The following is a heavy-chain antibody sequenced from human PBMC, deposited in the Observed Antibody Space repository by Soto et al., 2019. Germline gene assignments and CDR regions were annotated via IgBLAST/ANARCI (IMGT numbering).Heavy chain of an antibody. CDR2: INPNSGGT. CDR3: ARVDRDSSGYYYYNY. J-gene: IGHJ4*02. Sequence: ASVKVSRKASGYTFTGYYMHWVRQAPGQGLEWMGWINPNSGGTNYAQKFQGRVTMTRDTSISTAYMELSRLRSDDTAVYYCARVDRDSSGYYYYNYWGQGTLVTVSS. V-gene: IGHV1-2*02. D-gene: IGHD3-22*01. CDR1: GYTFTGYY.